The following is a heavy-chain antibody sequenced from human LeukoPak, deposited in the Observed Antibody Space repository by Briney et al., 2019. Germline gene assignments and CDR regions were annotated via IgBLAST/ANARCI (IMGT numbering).Heavy chain of an antibody. D-gene: IGHD5-24*01. J-gene: IGHJ6*02. CDR2: INSGSNNL. CDR3: ARGRWGEAIYGRDV. CDR1: GSTFSPIS. V-gene: IGHV3-48*02. Sequence: GESLRLSCTASGSTFSPISRAWSGQPPGKGLNWISFINSGSNNLFYTDSVRGRFTISRDHAKNSLYLQLNSLRDEDTAVYFCARGRWGEAIYGRDVWGQGTTATVSS.